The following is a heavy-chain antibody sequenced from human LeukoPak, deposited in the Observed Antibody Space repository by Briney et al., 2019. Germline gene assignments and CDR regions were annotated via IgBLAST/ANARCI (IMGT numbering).Heavy chain of an antibody. V-gene: IGHV3-74*01. CDR3: TRVQAGRSGLMDV. CDR2: IDPDGITT. J-gene: IGHJ6*02. Sequence: GGSLRLSCAASGFTLSGYWMHWVRQAPAEGLVLVSRIDPDGITTNYADSVKGRFTTSRDNARNTLYLQMNSLTAEDTALYYCTRVQAGRSGLMDVWGRGTTVTVSS. CDR1: GFTLSGYW. D-gene: IGHD2-8*02.